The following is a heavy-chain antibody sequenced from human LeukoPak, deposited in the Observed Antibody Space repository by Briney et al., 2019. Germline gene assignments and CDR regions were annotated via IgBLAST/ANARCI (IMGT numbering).Heavy chain of an antibody. Sequence: PGGSLRLSCAASGFTFSSYAVSWVRQAPGKGLEWVSAISGSGGSTYYADSVKGRFTISRDNSKNTLYLQMNSLRAEDTAVYYCAKEIGTQQLVSGGLGFDYWGQGTLVTVSS. D-gene: IGHD6-13*01. J-gene: IGHJ4*02. CDR2: ISGSGGST. V-gene: IGHV3-23*01. CDR3: AKEIGTQQLVSGGLGFDY. CDR1: GFTFSSYA.